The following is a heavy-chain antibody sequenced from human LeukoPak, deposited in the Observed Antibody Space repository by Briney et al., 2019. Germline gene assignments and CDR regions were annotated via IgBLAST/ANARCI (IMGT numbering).Heavy chain of an antibody. D-gene: IGHD1-26*01. Sequence: GGSLRLSCAASGFTFSSYSMNWVRQAPGKGLEWVSSISSSSSYIYYADSVKGRFTISRDNAKNSLYLQMNSLRAEDTAVYYCARDFVGATSYMDVWGKGTTVTVSS. V-gene: IGHV3-21*01. CDR2: ISSSSSYI. CDR3: ARDFVGATSYMDV. J-gene: IGHJ6*03. CDR1: GFTFSSYS.